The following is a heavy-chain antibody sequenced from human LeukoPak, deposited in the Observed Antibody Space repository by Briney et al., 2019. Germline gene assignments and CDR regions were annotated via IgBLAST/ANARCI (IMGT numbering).Heavy chain of an antibody. Sequence: ASVKVSCKASGYTFTSYDISWVRQAPGQGLEWMGWIRVYNGNTDYSQNFQGRVTLTTDTSTSTAYMELRSLRADDTAVYYCARDKRGAFDIWGQGTVISVSS. CDR3: ARDKRGAFDI. J-gene: IGHJ3*02. CDR1: GYTFTSYD. D-gene: IGHD3-10*01. CDR2: IRVYNGNT. V-gene: IGHV1-18*01.